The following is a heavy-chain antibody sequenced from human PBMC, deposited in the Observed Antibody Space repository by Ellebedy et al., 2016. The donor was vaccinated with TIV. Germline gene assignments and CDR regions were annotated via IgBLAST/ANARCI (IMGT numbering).Heavy chain of an antibody. D-gene: IGHD3-10*01. Sequence: PGGSLRLSCAASGFTFSSYSMNWVRQAPGKGLEWVSYIGSTITTIYYADSVRGRFTISRDNAKNSLYLQMNSLRAEDTAVYYCARGGGSRLSHSFDIWGQGTMVTVSS. CDR2: IGSTITTI. J-gene: IGHJ3*02. CDR3: ARGGGSRLSHSFDI. CDR1: GFTFSSYS. V-gene: IGHV3-48*04.